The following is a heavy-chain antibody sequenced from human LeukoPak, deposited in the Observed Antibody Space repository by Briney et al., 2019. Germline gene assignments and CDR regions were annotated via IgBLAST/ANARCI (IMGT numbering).Heavy chain of an antibody. CDR2: IDYSGST. CDR1: GGSMRSHY. J-gene: IGHJ3*02. CDR3: ARLINNDNSGDADTFDM. D-gene: IGHD3-22*01. V-gene: IGHV4-59*11. Sequence: SETLSLTCTVSGGSMRSHYWSWVRQTPGKGLEWIGYIDYSGSTRYNPSLQSRVSISVDTSKNQFSLKLTSVTATDTAVYYCARLINNDNSGDADTFDMWGQGTVVTVFS.